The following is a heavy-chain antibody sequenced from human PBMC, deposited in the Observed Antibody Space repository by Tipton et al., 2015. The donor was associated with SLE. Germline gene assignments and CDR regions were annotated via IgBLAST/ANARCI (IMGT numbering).Heavy chain of an antibody. Sequence: GLVKPSETLSLTCTVSGYSISSGYFWGWIRQSTGQGLEWIASINHRGTSYYNPSLKTRVAISVDTSKNKFSLKLTSVTAADTAAYYCGRDRPTGYYDYWGQGIQVIVSS. CDR3: GRDRPTGYYDY. J-gene: IGHJ4*02. CDR2: INHRGTS. CDR1: GYSISSGYF. V-gene: IGHV4-38-2*02. D-gene: IGHD3-9*01.